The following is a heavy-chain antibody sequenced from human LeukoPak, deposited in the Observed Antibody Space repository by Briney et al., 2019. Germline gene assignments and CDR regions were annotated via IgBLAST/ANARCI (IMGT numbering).Heavy chain of an antibody. CDR2: ISSSDRTI. V-gene: IGHV3-11*01. D-gene: IGHD3-10*01. Sequence: GGSLRLSCAASGFTFRDYDMTWIRQAPGKGLEWVSCISSSDRTIYNAESVKGRFTISRDNAKNSLYLQMNSLRAEDTAVYYCARAPTYGSGSSFDYWGQGTLATVSS. CDR3: ARAPTYGSGSSFDY. J-gene: IGHJ4*02. CDR1: GFTFRDYD.